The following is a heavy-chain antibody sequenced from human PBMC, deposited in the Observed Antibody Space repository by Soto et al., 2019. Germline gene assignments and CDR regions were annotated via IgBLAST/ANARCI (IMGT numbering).Heavy chain of an antibody. D-gene: IGHD6-19*01. V-gene: IGHV3-74*01. CDR3: AKGIRTAVAGTPSDY. Sequence: GGSLRLSCATSGFVFDSDWMHWVHQAPGQGLVWVSRINTDGSDTSYADSVKGRFTISRDNSKNTLYLQMNSLRAEDTAVYYCAKGIRTAVAGTPSDYWGQGTLVTVSS. CDR2: INTDGSDT. J-gene: IGHJ4*02. CDR1: GFVFDSDW.